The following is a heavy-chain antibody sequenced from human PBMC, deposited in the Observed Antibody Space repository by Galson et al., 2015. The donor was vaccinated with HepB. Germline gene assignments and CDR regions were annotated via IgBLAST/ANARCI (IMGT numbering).Heavy chain of an antibody. J-gene: IGHJ3*02. CDR3: ASPDFGYYDSSGKSGDAFDI. CDR2: IIPILGIA. Sequence: SVKVSCKASGGTFSSYTISWVRQAPGQGLEWMGRIIPILGIANYAQKFQGRVTITADKSTSTAYMELSSLRSEDTAVYYCASPDFGYYDSSGKSGDAFDIWGQGTMVTVSS. D-gene: IGHD3-22*01. CDR1: GGTFSSYT. V-gene: IGHV1-69*02.